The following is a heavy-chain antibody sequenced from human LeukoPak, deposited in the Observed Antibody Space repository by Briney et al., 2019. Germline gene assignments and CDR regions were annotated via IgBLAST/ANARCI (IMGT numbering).Heavy chain of an antibody. Sequence: ASVKVSCKASGYTFTGYYIHWVRQAPGQGLEWMGWINPNSGGTNYAQKFQGRVTMTRDTSISTAYMELSRLRSDDTAVYYCARDENILTGYYFFVWGQGTLVTVSS. CDR2: INPNSGGT. CDR1: GYTFTGYY. CDR3: ARDENILTGYYFFV. V-gene: IGHV1-2*02. D-gene: IGHD3-9*01. J-gene: IGHJ4*02.